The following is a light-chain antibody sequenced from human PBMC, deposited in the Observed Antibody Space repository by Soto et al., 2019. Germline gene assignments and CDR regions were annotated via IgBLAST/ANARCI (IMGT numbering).Light chain of an antibody. J-gene: IGKJ5*01. V-gene: IGKV3-15*01. CDR2: GAS. CDR3: QQYNNWAPIT. Sequence: EIVMTQSPATLSVSPGERATLSCKASQSVSGNLIWYQQKPGQAPRLLIYGASTRATGIPARFSASGSGTEFTLTISSLQSEDFAVYYCQQYNNWAPITFGPGTRLDIK. CDR1: QSVSGN.